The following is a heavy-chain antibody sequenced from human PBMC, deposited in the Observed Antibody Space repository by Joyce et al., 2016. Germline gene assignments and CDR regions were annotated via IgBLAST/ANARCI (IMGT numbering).Heavy chain of an antibody. V-gene: IGHV1-69*14. Sequence: QVHLVQSGAEVKMPGSSVKVSCTASGGSFGAQTFNWVRQTPGQGLEWMGGSSPVIVTPNNAKKDQGTGAITADTGTRTVVMEGRSLTSDDTAMYYCASGVAGYCSSSTCPRPLDVWGQGTMVIVS. CDR2: SSPVIVTP. J-gene: IGHJ3*01. D-gene: IGHD2-2*01. CDR3: ASGVAGYCSSSTCPRPLDV. CDR1: GGSFGAQT.